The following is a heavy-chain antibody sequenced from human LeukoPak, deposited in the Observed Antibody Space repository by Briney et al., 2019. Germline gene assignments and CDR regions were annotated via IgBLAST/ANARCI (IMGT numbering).Heavy chain of an antibody. J-gene: IGHJ4*02. Sequence: GGSLRLSCAASGFTFSRKTMNWVRQAPGKGLEWVSYISSDGGTIYYADSVRGRFTISRDNSKNTLYLQTSSLRVEDTAVYYCARASTTVPNLLDHWGRGTLVTVSS. V-gene: IGHV3-48*04. D-gene: IGHD4-17*01. CDR3: ARASTTVPNLLDH. CDR1: GFTFSRKT. CDR2: ISSDGGTI.